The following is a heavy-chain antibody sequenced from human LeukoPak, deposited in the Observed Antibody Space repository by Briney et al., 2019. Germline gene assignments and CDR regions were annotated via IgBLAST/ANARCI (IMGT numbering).Heavy chain of an antibody. D-gene: IGHD6-19*01. V-gene: IGHV1-3*01. CDR3: ARGSTSDWPLDH. CDR2: SDADNGDT. J-gene: IGHJ4*02. CDR1: GYTFNAYS. Sequence: GASVTVSCKASGYTFNAYSIHLVRQAPGQRFEWMGWSDADNGDTSYSQSLQGRITITRDTSARTVYMELTSLRSADTSAYYCARGSTSDWPLDHWGQGTLLTISP.